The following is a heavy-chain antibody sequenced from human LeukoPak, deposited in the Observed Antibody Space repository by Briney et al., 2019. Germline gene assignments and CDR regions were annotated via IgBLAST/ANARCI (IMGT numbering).Heavy chain of an antibody. CDR1: GFTFSSYA. D-gene: IGHD1-26*01. Sequence: PGGSLRLSCAASGFTFSSYAMHWVRQAPGKGLEWVAVISYDGSNKYYADSVKGRFTISRDNSKNTLYLQMNSLRAEDTAVYYCARVLTWELPRDIETYFDYWGQGTLVTVSS. CDR3: ARVLTWELPRDIETYFDY. V-gene: IGHV3-30-3*01. CDR2: ISYDGSNK. J-gene: IGHJ4*02.